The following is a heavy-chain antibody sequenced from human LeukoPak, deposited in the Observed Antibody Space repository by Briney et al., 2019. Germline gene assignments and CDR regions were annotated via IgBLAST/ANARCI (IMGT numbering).Heavy chain of an antibody. CDR1: GGSFSGYY. J-gene: IGHJ4*02. Sequence: SETLSLTCAVYGGSFSGYYWSWIRQPPGKGLEWIGEIKHSGSTNYNPSLKSRVTISVDTSKNQFSLKLSSVTAADTAVYYCARLSRKRQWSSKAHPSFDYWGQGTPVTVSS. CDR2: IKHSGST. D-gene: IGHD6-19*01. V-gene: IGHV4-34*01. CDR3: ARLSRKRQWSSKAHPSFDY.